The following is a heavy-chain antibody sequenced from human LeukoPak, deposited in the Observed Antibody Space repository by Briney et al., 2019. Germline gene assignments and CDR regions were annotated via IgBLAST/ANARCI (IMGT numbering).Heavy chain of an antibody. Sequence: SETLSLTCTVSGGSISSSSYYWGWIRQPPGKGLEWIGSIYYSGSTYYNPSLKSRVTISVDTSKNQFSLKLSSVTAADTAVYYCARVPTHYDSSGYLLDYWGQGTLVTVSS. CDR1: GGSISSSSYY. J-gene: IGHJ4*02. D-gene: IGHD3-22*01. V-gene: IGHV4-39*01. CDR2: IYYSGST. CDR3: ARVPTHYDSSGYLLDY.